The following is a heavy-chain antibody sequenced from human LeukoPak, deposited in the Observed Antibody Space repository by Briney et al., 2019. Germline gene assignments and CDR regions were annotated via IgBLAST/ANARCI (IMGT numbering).Heavy chain of an antibody. CDR2: ISVSGGST. CDR1: GFTFSSYS. J-gene: IGHJ4*02. Sequence: PGGSLRLSCAASGFTFSSYSMNWVRRAPGKGLEWVSSISVSGGSTYYADSVKGRFTISRDNSKNTLYLQMNSLRAEDTAVYYCAKGLLVSFFDYWGQGTLVTVSS. CDR3: AKGLLVSFFDY. V-gene: IGHV3-23*01. D-gene: IGHD6-6*01.